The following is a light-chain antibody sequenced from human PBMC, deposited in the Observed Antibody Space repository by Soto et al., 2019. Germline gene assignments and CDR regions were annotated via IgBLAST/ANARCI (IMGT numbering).Light chain of an antibody. CDR3: QQYGGSYT. J-gene: IGKJ2*01. V-gene: IGKV3-20*01. CDR1: QSVSSSY. Sequence: EIVLTQSPGTLSLSPGERATLSCRASQSVSSSYLAWYQQKPGQAPRLLIYGASSRATGIPDRFSGSGSGTDFTLTISRLEPEDFAVYYRQQYGGSYTFGQGTKLEIK. CDR2: GAS.